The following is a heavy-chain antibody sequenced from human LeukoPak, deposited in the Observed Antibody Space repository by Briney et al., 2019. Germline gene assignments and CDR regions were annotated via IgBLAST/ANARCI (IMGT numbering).Heavy chain of an antibody. CDR2: ITHGGST. CDR1: GGSFSNYY. CDR3: ARRTTYFGWRPSESPSCFDY. Sequence: TSETLSLTCAVYGGSFSNYYWSWIRQSPGKGLEWIGEITHGGSTYYNPSLKSRVTISLDTSKNQFSLKLSSVTAADTAVYYCARRTTYFGWRPSESPSCFDYWGQGTLVTVSS. V-gene: IGHV4-34*01. J-gene: IGHJ4*02. D-gene: IGHD3-9*01.